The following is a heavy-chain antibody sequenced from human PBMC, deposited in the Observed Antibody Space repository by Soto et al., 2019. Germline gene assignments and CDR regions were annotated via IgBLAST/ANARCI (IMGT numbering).Heavy chain of an antibody. Sequence: QVQLVQSGAEEKKPGASVKVSCKASGYTFTSYAMHWVRQAPGQSLEWMGWINAGNGNTKYSQKFQGRVTITRDTSASTADMGLSSLRSEDTAVYYCASSRLRFSPAEGWYFDPWGRGTLVTVSS. CDR2: INAGNGNT. V-gene: IGHV1-3*05. CDR3: ASSRLRFSPAEGWYFDP. CDR1: GYTFTSYA. D-gene: IGHD3-3*01. J-gene: IGHJ2*01.